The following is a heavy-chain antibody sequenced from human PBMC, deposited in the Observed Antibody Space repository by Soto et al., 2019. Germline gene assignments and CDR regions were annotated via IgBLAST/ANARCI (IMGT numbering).Heavy chain of an antibody. V-gene: IGHV4-30-4*01. Sequence: SETLSLTFTDSGDSISSGDYYWSWIRQPPGKGLEWIGCIYYSGNTYYNPSLKRRFSISVDTSKNQFSLQLSSVTAADTAVYFCAGEPKGGPAAGAIEIWGQGTMVS. J-gene: IGHJ3*02. D-gene: IGHD6-25*01. CDR3: AGEPKGGPAAGAIEI. CDR1: GDSISSGDYY. CDR2: IYYSGNT.